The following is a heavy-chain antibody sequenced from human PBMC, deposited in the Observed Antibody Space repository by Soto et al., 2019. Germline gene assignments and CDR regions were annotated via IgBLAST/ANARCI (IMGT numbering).Heavy chain of an antibody. Sequence: PSETLSLTCAVSGGSISSGGYSWSWIRQPPGKGLEWIGYIYHSGSTYYNPSLKSRVTISVDRSKNQFSLKLSSVTAADTAVYYCARNGGDYYGSGYYFDYWGQGTLVTVS. V-gene: IGHV4-30-2*01. CDR2: IYHSGST. CDR1: GGSISSGGYS. D-gene: IGHD3-10*01. CDR3: ARNGGDYYGSGYYFDY. J-gene: IGHJ4*02.